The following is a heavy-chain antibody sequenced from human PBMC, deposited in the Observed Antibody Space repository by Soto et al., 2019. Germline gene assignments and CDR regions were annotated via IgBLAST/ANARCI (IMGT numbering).Heavy chain of an antibody. V-gene: IGHV1-69*06. CDR2: ITPIFGTA. Sequence: SVKVSCKASGGTFSSYAISWVRQAPGQGLEWMGGITPIFGTANYAQKFQGRVTITADKSTSTAYMELSSLRSEDTAVYYCAREAPQQLVRYYGMDVWGQGTTVTVSS. D-gene: IGHD6-13*01. CDR1: GGTFSSYA. CDR3: AREAPQQLVRYYGMDV. J-gene: IGHJ6*02.